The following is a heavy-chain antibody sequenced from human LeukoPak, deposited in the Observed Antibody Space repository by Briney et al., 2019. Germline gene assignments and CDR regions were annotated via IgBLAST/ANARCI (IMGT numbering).Heavy chain of an antibody. V-gene: IGHV3-20*04. Sequence: GGSLRLSCATSGFTFDDYGVNWVRQVPGKGLEWVSGINWNGRITGYADSVKGRFTISRDNAENSLYLQMNNRRVDDTALYYCARASNSIYFYFYMDVWGKGTTVTVSS. J-gene: IGHJ6*03. CDR2: INWNGRIT. CDR3: ARASNSIYFYFYMDV. D-gene: IGHD2/OR15-2a*01. CDR1: GFTFDDYG.